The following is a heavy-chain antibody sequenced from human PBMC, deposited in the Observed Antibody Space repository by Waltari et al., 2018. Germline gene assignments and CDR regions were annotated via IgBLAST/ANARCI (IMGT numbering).Heavy chain of an antibody. V-gene: IGHV2-5*01. D-gene: IGHD3-10*01. Sequence: QITLKESGPTLVKPTQTLTLTCTFSGFSLSTSGVGVGWIRQPPGKALEWLALIYWNDDKRYSPSRKSRLTITKDTSKNQVVLTMTNMDPVDTATYYCAHRRPASWREWGGYFDYWGQGTLVTVSS. CDR2: IYWNDDK. CDR1: GFSLSTSGVG. J-gene: IGHJ4*02. CDR3: AHRRPASWREWGGYFDY.